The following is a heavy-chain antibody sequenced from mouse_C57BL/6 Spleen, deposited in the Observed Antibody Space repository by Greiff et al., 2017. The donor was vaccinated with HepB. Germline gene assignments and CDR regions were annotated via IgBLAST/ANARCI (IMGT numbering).Heavy chain of an antibody. CDR2: IYPGSGST. V-gene: IGHV1-55*01. J-gene: IGHJ4*01. CDR3: ARHGSSIEAMDY. D-gene: IGHD1-1*01. CDR1: GYTFTSYW. Sequence: QVQLQQPGAELVKPGASVKMSCKASGYTFTSYWITWVKQRPGQGLEWIGDIYPGSGSTNYNEKFKSKATLTVDTSSSTAYMQLSSLTSEDSAVYYCARHGSSIEAMDYWGQGTSVTVSS.